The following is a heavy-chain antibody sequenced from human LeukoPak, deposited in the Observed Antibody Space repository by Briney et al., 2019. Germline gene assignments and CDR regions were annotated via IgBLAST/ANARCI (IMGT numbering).Heavy chain of an antibody. CDR3: AKDPASYYDSSGTQDY. V-gene: IGHV3-74*01. CDR2: INSDGSST. J-gene: IGHJ4*02. Sequence: PGGSLRLSCAASGFTFSSYWMHWVRQTPGKGLVWVSRINSDGSSTSYADSVKGRFTISRDNSKNTLYLQMNSLRAEDTAVYYCAKDPASYYDSSGTQDYWGQGTLVTVSS. CDR1: GFTFSSYW. D-gene: IGHD3-22*01.